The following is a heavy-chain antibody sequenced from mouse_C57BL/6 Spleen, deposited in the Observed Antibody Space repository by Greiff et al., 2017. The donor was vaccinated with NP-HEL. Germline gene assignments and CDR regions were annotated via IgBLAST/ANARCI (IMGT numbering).Heavy chain of an antibody. CDR2: IYPGDGDT. CDR1: GYAFSSSW. Sequence: VQLQQSGPELVKPGASVKISCKASGYAFSSSWMNWVKQRPGQGLEWIGRIYPGDGDTNYNGKFKGKATLTADKSSSTAYMQLSSLTSEDSAVYVCARGEANWCYFDDWGKGTTLTVSS. CDR3: ARGEANWCYFDD. J-gene: IGHJ2*01. D-gene: IGHD4-1*01. V-gene: IGHV1-82*01.